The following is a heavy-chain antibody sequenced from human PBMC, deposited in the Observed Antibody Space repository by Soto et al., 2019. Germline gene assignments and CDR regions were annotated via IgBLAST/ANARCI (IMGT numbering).Heavy chain of an antibody. CDR2: ISAYNGNT. CDR3: ARVTARPDFERSSDY. J-gene: IGHJ4*02. V-gene: IGHV1-18*01. D-gene: IGHD6-6*01. CDR1: GYTFTSYG. Sequence: SVKVSCKVSGYTFTSYGISWVRQAPGQGLEWMGWISAYNGNTNYAQKLQGRVTMTTDTSTSTAYMELRSLRSDDTAVYYCARVTARPDFERSSDYWGQGTLVTVSS.